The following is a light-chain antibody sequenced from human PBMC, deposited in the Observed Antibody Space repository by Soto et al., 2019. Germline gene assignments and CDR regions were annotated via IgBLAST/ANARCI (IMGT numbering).Light chain of an antibody. J-gene: IGLJ2*01. CDR1: SSNIGAGYD. CDR3: QSYDSSLSGSVV. CDR2: GNS. Sequence: QSVLTQPPSVSGAPGQRVTISCTGSSSNIGAGYDVHWYQQLPGTAPKLLIYGNSNRPSGVPDRFSGSKSGTSASLVITGLQPEDEADYYCQSYDSSLSGSVVFGGGTKLTVL. V-gene: IGLV1-40*01.